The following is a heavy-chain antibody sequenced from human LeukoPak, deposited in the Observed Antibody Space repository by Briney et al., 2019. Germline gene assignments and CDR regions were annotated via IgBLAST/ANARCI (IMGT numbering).Heavy chain of an antibody. CDR2: IWYDGSNK. CDR3: ARDEGYSSSWYFDY. Sequence: GGSLRLSCAASGFTFSSYGMHWVRQAPGKGLEWVAVIWYDGSNKYYADSVKGRFTISRDNSKNTLYLRMNSLRAEDTAVYYCARDEGYSSSWYFDYWGQGTLVTVSS. V-gene: IGHV3-33*01. J-gene: IGHJ4*02. CDR1: GFTFSSYG. D-gene: IGHD6-13*01.